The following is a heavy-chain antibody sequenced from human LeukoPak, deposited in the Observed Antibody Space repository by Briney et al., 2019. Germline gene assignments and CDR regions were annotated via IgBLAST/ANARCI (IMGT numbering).Heavy chain of an antibody. D-gene: IGHD6-13*01. J-gene: IGHJ4*02. CDR1: GFIFSSYS. V-gene: IGHV3-21*04. CDR2: ISSSSSYI. Sequence: GGSLRLSCAASGFIFSSYSMNWVRQAPGKGLEWVSSISSSSSYIYYADSVKGRFTISRDNAKNSLYLQMNSLRAEDTAVYYCATHSIAAAASFDYWGQGTLVTVSS. CDR3: ATHSIAAAASFDY.